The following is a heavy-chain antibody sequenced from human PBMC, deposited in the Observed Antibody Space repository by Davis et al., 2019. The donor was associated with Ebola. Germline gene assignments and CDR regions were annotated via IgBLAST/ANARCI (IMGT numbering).Heavy chain of an antibody. CDR1: GGSFSGYY. J-gene: IGHJ6*02. CDR3: ARDLAEYYYGMDV. V-gene: IGHV4-34*01. Sequence: SQTLSLTCAVSGGSFSGYYWSWIRQPPGKGLEWIGEINHSGSTNYNPSLKSRVTISVDTSKNQFSLKLSSVTAADTAVYYCARDLAEYYYGMDVWGQGTTVTVSS. CDR2: INHSGST.